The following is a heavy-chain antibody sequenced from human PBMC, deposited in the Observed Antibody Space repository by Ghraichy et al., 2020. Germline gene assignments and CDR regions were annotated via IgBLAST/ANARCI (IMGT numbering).Heavy chain of an antibody. CDR3: ARSQYPYYLDL. J-gene: IGHJ4*02. D-gene: IGHD2-2*01. V-gene: IGHV3-74*01. Sequence: GGSLRLSCAASGFTFSNYWMHWVRQAPGKGLVWVSLLHGAGTGTTYADSVEGRFTISRDNAKNTLYLQMDSLRADDTAVYYCARSQYPYYLDLWGQGTLVTVSS. CDR2: LHGAGTGT. CDR1: GFTFSNYW.